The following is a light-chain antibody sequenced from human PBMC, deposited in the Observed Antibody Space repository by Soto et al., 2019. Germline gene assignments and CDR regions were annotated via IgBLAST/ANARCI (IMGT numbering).Light chain of an antibody. J-gene: IGLJ3*02. CDR1: SSDIGGYNY. CDR3: ISYTSSGTLVV. CDR2: DVS. V-gene: IGLV2-14*01. Sequence: QSALTQPASVSGSPGQSITISCIGTSSDIGGYNYVSWYQQHPGKAPKVMIYDVSNRPSGVSSRCSGSKSGATASLTISGLQAEDEAEYYCISYTSSGTLVVFGGGTKLTVL.